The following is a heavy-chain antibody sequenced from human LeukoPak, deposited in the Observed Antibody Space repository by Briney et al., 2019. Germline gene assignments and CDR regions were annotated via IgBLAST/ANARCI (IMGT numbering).Heavy chain of an antibody. V-gene: IGHV5-51*01. CDR2: IYPGDSDT. D-gene: IGHD1-7*01. J-gene: IGHJ6*03. CDR3: ARVTGTTPTPNLYYYYYYMDV. Sequence: GESLKISCKGSGYSFTSYWIGWVRQMPGKGLEWMGIIYPGDSDTRYSPSFQGQVTISADKSISTAYLQWSSLKASDTAMYYCARVTGTTPTPNLYYYYYYMDVWGKGTTVTVSS. CDR1: GYSFTSYW.